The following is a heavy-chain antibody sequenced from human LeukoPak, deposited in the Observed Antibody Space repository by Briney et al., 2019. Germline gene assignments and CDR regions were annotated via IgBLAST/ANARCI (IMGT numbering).Heavy chain of an antibody. Sequence: GASVKVSCKASGYTFTSYYMHWVRQAPGQGLEWTGIINPSGGSTSYAQKFQGRVTMTRDTSTSTVYMELSSLRSEDTAVYYCARGPDYYDSSGPGYFQHWGQGTLVTVSS. CDR2: INPSGGST. CDR1: GYTFTSYY. V-gene: IGHV1-46*01. J-gene: IGHJ1*01. CDR3: ARGPDYYDSSGPGYFQH. D-gene: IGHD3-22*01.